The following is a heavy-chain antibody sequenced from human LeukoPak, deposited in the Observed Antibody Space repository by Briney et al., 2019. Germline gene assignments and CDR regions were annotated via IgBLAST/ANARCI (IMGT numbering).Heavy chain of an antibody. CDR3: ARSAYYYDSSGYYTPSFDY. Sequence: SETLSLTCAVYGGSFSGYYWSWIRQPPGKGLEWIGEINHSGSTNYNPSLKSRVTISVDTSKNQFSLKLSSVTAADTAVYYCARSAYYYDSSGYYTPSFDYWGQGTLVTVSS. J-gene: IGHJ4*02. CDR1: GGSFSGYY. D-gene: IGHD3-22*01. V-gene: IGHV4-34*01. CDR2: INHSGST.